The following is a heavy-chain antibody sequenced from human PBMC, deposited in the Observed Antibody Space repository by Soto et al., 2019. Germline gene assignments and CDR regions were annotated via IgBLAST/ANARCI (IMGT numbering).Heavy chain of an antibody. Sequence: PSETLSLTCTVSGGSISSGDYYWSWIRQHPGKGLEWIGYIYYSGSTYYNPSLKSRVTISVDTSKNQFSLKLSSVTAADTAVYYCAVRRIAAAGLTYYYYGMDVWGQGTTVTVSS. CDR1: GGSISSGDYY. V-gene: IGHV4-31*03. J-gene: IGHJ6*02. D-gene: IGHD6-13*01. CDR3: AVRRIAAAGLTYYYYGMDV. CDR2: IYYSGST.